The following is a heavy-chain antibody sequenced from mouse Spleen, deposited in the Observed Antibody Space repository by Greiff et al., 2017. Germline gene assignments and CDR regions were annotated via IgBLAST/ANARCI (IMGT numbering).Heavy chain of an antibody. CDR1: GFTFSDYG. CDR2: ISNLAYSI. Sequence: EVQRVESGGGLVKPGGSLKLSCAASGFTFSDYGMAWVRQAPGKGPEWVAFISNLAYSIYYADTVTGRFTISRENAKNTLYLEMSSLRSEDTAMYYCARHRTGTPFDYWGQGTTLTVSS. V-gene: IGHV5-15*01. J-gene: IGHJ2*01. D-gene: IGHD4-1*01. CDR3: ARHRTGTPFDY.